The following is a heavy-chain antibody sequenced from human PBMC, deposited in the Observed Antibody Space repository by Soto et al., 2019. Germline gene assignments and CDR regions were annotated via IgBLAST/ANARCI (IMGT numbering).Heavy chain of an antibody. CDR1: GFTFTTYW. CDR2: IKFDGATT. CDR3: ARGVKGYYAVAG. D-gene: IGHD2-8*01. J-gene: IGHJ6*02. Sequence: EVQLVESGGGLVQPGGSLRLSCAASGFTFTTYWMHWVRQAPGKGLVWVSRIKFDGATTNYADSVKGRFTISRDDAKSTVYLQMNSLTDEDSAVYYCARGVKGYYAVAGWGQGTTVTVS. V-gene: IGHV3-74*01.